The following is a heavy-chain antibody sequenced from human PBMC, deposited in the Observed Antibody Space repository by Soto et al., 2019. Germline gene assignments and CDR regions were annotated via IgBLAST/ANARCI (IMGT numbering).Heavy chain of an antibody. CDR1: GYTFTGFY. V-gene: IGHV1-2*06. CDR2: INPDSGDT. J-gene: IGHJ4*02. D-gene: IGHD2-2*01. CDR3: AISVGVPDTHRAFDY. Sequence: QVQLVQSGAEVKKPGASVKVSCKASGYTFTGFYMHWVRQAPGQGLEWMGRINPDSGDTDHAEKFQGRVTMTRDTSISTAYMEWTRLTSDDTAVYHCAISVGVPDTHRAFDYWGQGTPVTVSS.